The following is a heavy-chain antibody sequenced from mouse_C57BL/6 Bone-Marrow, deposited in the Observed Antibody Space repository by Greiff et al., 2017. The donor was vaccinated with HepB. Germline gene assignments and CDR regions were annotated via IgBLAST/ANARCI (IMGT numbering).Heavy chain of an antibody. D-gene: IGHD1-1*01. CDR2: IDPEDGDT. J-gene: IGHJ2*01. V-gene: IGHV14-1*01. CDR3: TPYDYYGSSHPYYFDY. Sequence: VQLKQSGAELVRPGASVKLSCTASGFNIKDYYMHWVKQRPEQGLEWIGRIDPEDGDTEYAPKFQGKATMTADTSSNTAYLQLSSLTSEDTAVYYCTPYDYYGSSHPYYFDYWGQGTTLTVSS. CDR1: GFNIKDYY.